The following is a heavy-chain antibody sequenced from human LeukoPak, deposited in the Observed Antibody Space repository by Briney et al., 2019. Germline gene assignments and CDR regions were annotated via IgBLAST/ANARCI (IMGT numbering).Heavy chain of an antibody. Sequence: SETLSLTCTVSGGSIVNYYWSWIRQPAGKGLEWIGRIYTSGSTNYNPSLKSRVTMSVDTSKNQFSLKLSSVTAADTAVYYCARESGQWLVPGFGYWGQGTLVTVSS. CDR1: GGSIVNYY. V-gene: IGHV4-4*07. CDR3: ARESGQWLVPGFGY. CDR2: IYTSGST. J-gene: IGHJ4*02. D-gene: IGHD6-19*01.